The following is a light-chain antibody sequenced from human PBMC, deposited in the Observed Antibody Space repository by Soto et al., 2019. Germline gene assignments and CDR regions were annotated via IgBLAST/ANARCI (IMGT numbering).Light chain of an antibody. V-gene: IGKV3-11*01. CDR2: DAS. Sequence: EIVLTQSPATLSLSPGERATLSCRASQSVSSYLAWYQQKPGQPPRLVIYDASNRATGIPARFSGSGSGTDFTLTISSLEPEDFAVYYCQQRSNGPLNFGGGTKVEIK. J-gene: IGKJ4*01. CDR1: QSVSSY. CDR3: QQRSNGPLN.